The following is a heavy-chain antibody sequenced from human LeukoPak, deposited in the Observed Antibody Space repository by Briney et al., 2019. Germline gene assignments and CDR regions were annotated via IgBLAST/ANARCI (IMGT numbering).Heavy chain of an antibody. CDR1: GGSISSSHW. Sequence: SGTLSLTCEVSGGSISSSHWWSWVRRPPGKGLEWIGEIYHGGGTNYNLSLKSRVTISVDKSKNQFSLKLSSVTAADTAVYYCARGYYGSALGGWFDPRGQGTLVTVSS. V-gene: IGHV4-4*02. CDR2: IYHGGGT. J-gene: IGHJ5*02. D-gene: IGHD3-10*01. CDR3: ARGYYGSALGGWFDP.